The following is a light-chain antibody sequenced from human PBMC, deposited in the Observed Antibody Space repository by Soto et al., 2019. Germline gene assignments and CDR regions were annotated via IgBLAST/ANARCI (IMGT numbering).Light chain of an antibody. CDR3: AAWDDSLSAVV. J-gene: IGLJ2*01. V-gene: IGLV1-47*01. CDR2: NNN. CDR1: SSNIGSNY. Sequence: QSVLTQPPSASGTPGQRVTISCSGSSSNIGSNYVYWFQQLPGTAPILFIHNNNQRPSGVLDRFSGSKSGTSASLAISGLRSEDEAHYYCAAWDDSLSAVVFGGGTKLTVL.